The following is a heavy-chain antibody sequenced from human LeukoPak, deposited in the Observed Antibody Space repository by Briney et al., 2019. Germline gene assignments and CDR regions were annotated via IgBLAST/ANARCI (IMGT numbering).Heavy chain of an antibody. J-gene: IGHJ4*02. CDR2: IYPADSDI. D-gene: IGHD3-10*01. V-gene: IGHV5-51*01. CDR1: GSSLTSYW. Sequence: GASLKISCKGSGSSLTSYWIGWVRPLPGKGLEWMGIIYPADSDIRYSPSFQGQVTISADKSISTAYLQWSSLKASDTGMYYCARRPTLVVRGGYFDFWGQGTLVTVSS. CDR3: ARRPTLVVRGGYFDF.